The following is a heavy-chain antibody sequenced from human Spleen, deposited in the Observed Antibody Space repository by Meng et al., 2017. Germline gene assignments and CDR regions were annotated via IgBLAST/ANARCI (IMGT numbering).Heavy chain of an antibody. V-gene: IGHV3-33*08. J-gene: IGHJ5*02. CDR1: GFTFSSYA. D-gene: IGHD6-13*01. CDR3: ARRDSSSWYGDLFDP. Sequence: GGSLRLSCAASGFTFSSYAMHWVRQAPGKGLEWVAVIWYDGSNKYYADSVKGRFTISRDNSKNTLYLQMNSLRAEDTAVYYLARRDSSSWYGDLFDPWGQGTLVTVSS. CDR2: IWYDGSNK.